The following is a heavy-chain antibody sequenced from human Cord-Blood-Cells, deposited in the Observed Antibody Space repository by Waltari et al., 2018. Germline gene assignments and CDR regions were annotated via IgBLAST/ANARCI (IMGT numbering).Heavy chain of an antibody. J-gene: IGHJ3*02. Sequence: QVQLQQWGAGLLKSSETLSLTCAVYGGSFSGYYWSWIRQPPGKGLEWIGEINHSGSTNYNPSLKSRVTISVDTSKNQFSLKLSSVTAADTAVYYCARDWGSRAFDIWGQGTMVTVSS. CDR3: ARDWGSRAFDI. CDR2: INHSGST. CDR1: GGSFSGYY. V-gene: IGHV4-34*01. D-gene: IGHD7-27*01.